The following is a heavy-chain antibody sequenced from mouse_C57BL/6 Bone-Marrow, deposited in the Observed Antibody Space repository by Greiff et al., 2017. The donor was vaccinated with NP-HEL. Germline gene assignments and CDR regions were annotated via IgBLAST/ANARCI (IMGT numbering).Heavy chain of an antibody. CDR2: IHPSDSDT. CDR3: AIIWDYDDSFAY. CDR1: GYTFTSYW. D-gene: IGHD2-4*01. J-gene: IGHJ3*01. Sequence: QVQLKESGAELVKPGASVKVSCKASGYTFTSYWMHWVKQRPGQGLEWIGRIHPSDSDTNYNQKFKGKATLTVDKASSTAYMQLSSLTAEDSAVYYCAIIWDYDDSFAYWGQGTLVTVSA. V-gene: IGHV1-74*01.